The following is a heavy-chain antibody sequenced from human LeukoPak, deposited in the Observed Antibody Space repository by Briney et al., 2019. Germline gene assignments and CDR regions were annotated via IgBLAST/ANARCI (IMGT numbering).Heavy chain of an antibody. J-gene: IGHJ6*03. CDR2: IGAYNGNT. Sequence: ASVKVSCKASGYTFTSYGISWVRQAPGQGLEWMGWIGAYNGNTNYAQKLQGRVTMTTDTSTSTAYMELRSLRSDGTAVYYCARDPPYGSGSYYNENYYYYMDVWGKGTTVTISS. V-gene: IGHV1-18*01. D-gene: IGHD3-10*01. CDR3: ARDPPYGSGSYYNENYYYYMDV. CDR1: GYTFTSYG.